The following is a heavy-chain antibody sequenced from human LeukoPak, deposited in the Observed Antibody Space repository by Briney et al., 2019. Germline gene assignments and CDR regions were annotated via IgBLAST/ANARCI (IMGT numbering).Heavy chain of an antibody. V-gene: IGHV4-4*02. D-gene: IGHD2-8*01. CDR3: SRENGAFSPFGY. J-gene: IGHJ4*02. CDR1: GGSVTSTNW. CDR2: VSLSGLT. Sequence: SETLSLTCGVSGGSVTSTNWWSWVRQPPGQGLEWIGEVSLSGLTNYNPSLSSRVIMALDTSKNHLSLHLTSVTAADTAVYYCSRENGAFSPFGYWGQGYLVTVLS.